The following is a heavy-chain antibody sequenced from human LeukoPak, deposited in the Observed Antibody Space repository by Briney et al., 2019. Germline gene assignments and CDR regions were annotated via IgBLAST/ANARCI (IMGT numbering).Heavy chain of an antibody. CDR3: ARDGAYSSSWYEDY. CDR1: GGSISSGDYY. J-gene: IGHJ4*02. Sequence: SETLSLTCTVSGGSISSGDYYWSWIRQPPGKGLEWIGYIYYSGSTYYNPSLKSRVTISVDTSKNQFSLKLSSVTAADTAVYYCARDGAYSSSWYEDYWGQGTLVTVSS. V-gene: IGHV4-30-4*01. CDR2: IYYSGST. D-gene: IGHD6-13*01.